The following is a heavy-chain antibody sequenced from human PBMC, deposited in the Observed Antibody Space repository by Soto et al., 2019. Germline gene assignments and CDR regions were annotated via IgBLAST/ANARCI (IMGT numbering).Heavy chain of an antibody. CDR3: ARVSDFWSGYYTGFGWFDP. CDR2: ISAYNGNT. J-gene: IGHJ5*02. CDR1: GYTFTSYG. D-gene: IGHD3-3*01. V-gene: IGHV1-18*01. Sequence: ASVNVSCKASGYTFTSYGISWVRQAPGQGLEWMGWISAYNGNTNYAQKLQGRVTMTTDTSTSTAYVELRSLRSDDTAVYYCARVSDFWSGYYTGFGWFDPWGQGTLVTVSS.